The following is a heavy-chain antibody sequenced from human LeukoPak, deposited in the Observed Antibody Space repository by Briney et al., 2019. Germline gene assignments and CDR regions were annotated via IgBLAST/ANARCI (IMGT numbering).Heavy chain of an antibody. CDR2: INHSGST. Sequence: ASETLSLPCAVYGGSFSGYYWSWIRQPPGKGLEWIGEINHSGSTNYNPSLKSRVTISVDTSKNQFSLKLSSVTAADTAVYYCARGRIAGWPWGQGTLVTVSS. D-gene: IGHD6-13*01. V-gene: IGHV4-34*01. J-gene: IGHJ5*02. CDR1: GGSFSGYY. CDR3: ARGRIAGWP.